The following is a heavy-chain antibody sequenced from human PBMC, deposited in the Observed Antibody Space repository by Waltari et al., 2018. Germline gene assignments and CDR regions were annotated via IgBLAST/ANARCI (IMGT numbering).Heavy chain of an antibody. J-gene: IGHJ3*02. CDR3: ATRRTEGYSYVPGAFDI. V-gene: IGHV3-23*01. Sequence: EVQLLESGGGLVQPGGSLRLSCAASGFTFSSYAMRWVRQAPGKGLEWVSAISGSGGSTYYADSVKGRFTISRDNSKNTLYLQMNSLRAEDTAVYYCATRRTEGYSYVPGAFDIWGQGTMVTVSS. CDR2: ISGSGGST. D-gene: IGHD5-18*01. CDR1: GFTFSSYA.